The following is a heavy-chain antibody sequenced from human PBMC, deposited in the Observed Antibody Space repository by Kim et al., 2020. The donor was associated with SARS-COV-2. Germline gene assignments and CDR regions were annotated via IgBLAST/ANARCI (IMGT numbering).Heavy chain of an antibody. V-gene: IGHV4-39*01. Sequence: SETLSLTCTVSGGSISSSSYYWGWIRQPPGKGLEWIGSIYYSGSTYYNPSLKSRVTISVDTSKNQFSLKLGSVTAADTAVYYCARRNHGGFTMARGTNW. CDR3: ARRNHGGFTMARGTNW. CDR1: GGSISSSSYY. D-gene: IGHD3-10*01. CDR2: IYYSGST. J-gene: IGHJ5*01.